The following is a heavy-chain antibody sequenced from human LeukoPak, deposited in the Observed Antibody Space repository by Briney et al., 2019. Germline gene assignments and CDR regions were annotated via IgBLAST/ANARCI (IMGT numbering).Heavy chain of an antibody. J-gene: IGHJ6*03. D-gene: IGHD3-10*01. CDR1: GGSISSGGYS. V-gene: IGHV4-30-4*07. CDR3: ASTNYYGSGSPRYYYYMDV. Sequence: PSETPSLTCAVSGGSISSGGYSWSWIRQPPGKGLEWIGYIYYSGSTYYNPSLKSRVTISVDTSKNQFSLKLSSVTAADTAVYYCASTNYYGSGSPRYYYYMDVWGKGTTVTVSS. CDR2: IYYSGST.